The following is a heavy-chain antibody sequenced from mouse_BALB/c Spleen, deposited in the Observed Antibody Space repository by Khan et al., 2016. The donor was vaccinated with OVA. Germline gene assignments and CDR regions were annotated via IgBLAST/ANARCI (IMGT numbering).Heavy chain of an antibody. J-gene: IGHJ3*01. CDR3: ARDYWFAY. CDR2: ISTGDTT. Sequence: EVELVESEGGLVKPGGSLKLSCAASGFTFSNYGVSWVRQTPEKRLEWVASISTGDTTYYSDSVKGRFTISRDNARNIPYLQMSSLRYEETSKYYSARDYWFAYWGQGTLVTVSA. CDR1: GFTFSNYG. V-gene: IGHV5-6-5*01.